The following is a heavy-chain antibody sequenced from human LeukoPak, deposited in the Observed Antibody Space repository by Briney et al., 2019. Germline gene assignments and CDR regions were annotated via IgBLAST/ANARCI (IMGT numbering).Heavy chain of an antibody. J-gene: IGHJ4*02. CDR3: AKALDYWYFDY. V-gene: IGHV3-23*01. CDR1: GFTFSNYA. D-gene: IGHD2/OR15-2a*01. Sequence: PGGSLRLSGAASGFTFSNYAMSWVRQAPGKGLEWVSAISGRPSYADSVKGRFTISRDNSKNTLYLQVNSLRAEDTAVYYCAKALDYWYFDYWGQGTLVTVSS. CDR2: ISGRP.